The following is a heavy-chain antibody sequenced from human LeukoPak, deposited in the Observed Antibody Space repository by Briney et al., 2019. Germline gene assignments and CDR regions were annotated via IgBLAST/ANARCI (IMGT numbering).Heavy chain of an antibody. J-gene: IGHJ1*01. CDR1: GFTFSNYG. D-gene: IGHD6-13*01. Sequence: PGTSLRLSCAVSGFTFSNYGMHWVRQAPGKGLEWVALISYDGSNKYYSESVKGRFTISRDNSKNTLYLQMNSLRAEDTAVYYCAKDSSSWPEYFQHWGQGTLVTVSS. CDR3: AKDSSSWPEYFQH. CDR2: ISYDGSNK. V-gene: IGHV3-30*18.